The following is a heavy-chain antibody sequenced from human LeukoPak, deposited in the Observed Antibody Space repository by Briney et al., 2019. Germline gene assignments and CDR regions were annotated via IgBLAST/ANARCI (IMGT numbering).Heavy chain of an antibody. CDR2: IYPGDSDA. Sequence: GESLKISCMGSGYSFTNYWIGWVRQMPGKGLEWMGIIYPGDSDARYSPSFEGRVTSSVDKTINTAYLQWSSLKASDNAMYYCAREGGSNPTFDLWGQGTLVTVSS. CDR3: AREGGSNPTFDL. J-gene: IGHJ4*02. V-gene: IGHV5-51*01. CDR1: GYSFTNYW. D-gene: IGHD1-26*01.